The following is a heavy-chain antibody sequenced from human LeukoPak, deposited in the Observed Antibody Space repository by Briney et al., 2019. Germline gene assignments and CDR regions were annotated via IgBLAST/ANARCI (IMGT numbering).Heavy chain of an antibody. CDR1: GFTFSNAW. CDR2: IKSKTDGGTT. Sequence: GGSLRLSCAASGFTFSNAWMSWVRQAPGKGLEWVGRIKSKTDGGTTDYAAPVKGRFTISRDDSKNTLYLQMNSLKTEDTAVYYCSGIVGATGEYDYWGQGTLVTVSS. V-gene: IGHV3-15*01. D-gene: IGHD1-26*01. J-gene: IGHJ4*02. CDR3: SGIVGATGEYDY.